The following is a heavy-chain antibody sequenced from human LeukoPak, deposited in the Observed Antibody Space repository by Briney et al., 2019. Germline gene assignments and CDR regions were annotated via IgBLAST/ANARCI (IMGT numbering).Heavy chain of an antibody. D-gene: IGHD5-18*01. Sequence: GGSLRLSCAASALSPSANYMSWVRQAPGKGLEWVSVIYSGGSTYYADSVKGRFTISRDNSKNTLYLQMNSLRAEDTAVYYCATFDGYSYGSCYYYYGMDVWGQGTTVTVSS. V-gene: IGHV3-66*01. CDR2: IYSGGST. CDR3: ATFDGYSYGSCYYYYGMDV. J-gene: IGHJ6*02. CDR1: ALSPSANY.